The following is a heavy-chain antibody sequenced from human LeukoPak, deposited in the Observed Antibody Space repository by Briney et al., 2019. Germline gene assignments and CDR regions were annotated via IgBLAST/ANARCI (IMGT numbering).Heavy chain of an antibody. CDR1: GGSISSGGYY. CDR3: ASTPGRLRLGELSRAFDI. CDR2: IYYSGST. Sequence: SETLPLTCTVSGGSISSGGYYWSWIRQHPGKGLEWIGYIYYSGSTYYNPSLKSRVTISVDTSKNQFSLKLSSVTAADTAVYYCASTPGRLRLGELSRAFDIWGQGTMVTVSS. V-gene: IGHV4-31*03. J-gene: IGHJ3*02. D-gene: IGHD3-16*02.